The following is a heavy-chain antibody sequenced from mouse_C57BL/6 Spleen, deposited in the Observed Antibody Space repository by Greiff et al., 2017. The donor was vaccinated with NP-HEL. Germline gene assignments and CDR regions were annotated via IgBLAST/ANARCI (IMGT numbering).Heavy chain of an antibody. V-gene: IGHV1-7*01. J-gene: IGHJ4*01. CDR2: INPSSGYT. Sequence: VQLQQSGAELAKPGASVKLSCKASGYTFTSYWMHWVKQRPGQGLEWIGYINPSSGYTKYNQKFKDKATLTADKSSSTAYMQLSSLTYEDSAVYYCARLPVTTVVASYYYAMDYWGQGTSVTVSS. CDR1: GYTFTSYW. D-gene: IGHD1-1*01. CDR3: ARLPVTTVVASYYYAMDY.